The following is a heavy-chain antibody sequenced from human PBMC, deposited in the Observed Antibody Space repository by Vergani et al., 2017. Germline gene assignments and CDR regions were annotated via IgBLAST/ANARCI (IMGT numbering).Heavy chain of an antibody. V-gene: IGHV3-21*01. Sequence: EVQLVESGGGLVKPGGSLRLSCAASGFTFSSYSMNWVRQAPGKGLEWVSSISISSSYIYYADSVKGRFTISRDNAKNSRYLQMNSLRAEDTAVYYCARADNLRFLEWSKYYYYYYGMDVWGQGTTVTVSS. CDR2: ISISSSYI. CDR1: GFTFSSYS. CDR3: ARADNLRFLEWSKYYYYYYGMDV. D-gene: IGHD3-3*01. J-gene: IGHJ6*02.